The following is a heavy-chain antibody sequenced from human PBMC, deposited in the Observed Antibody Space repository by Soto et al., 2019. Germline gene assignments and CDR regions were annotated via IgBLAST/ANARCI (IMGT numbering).Heavy chain of an antibody. Sequence: SETLSLTCAVYGGSFSGYYWSWIRQPPGKGLEWIGEINHSGSTNYNPSLKSRVTISVDTSKNQFSLKLSSVTAADTAVYYCARVVHYYGSGSYLSVDVWGKGTTVTVSS. D-gene: IGHD3-10*01. V-gene: IGHV4-34*01. J-gene: IGHJ6*04. CDR3: ARVVHYYGSGSYLSVDV. CDR1: GGSFSGYY. CDR2: INHSGST.